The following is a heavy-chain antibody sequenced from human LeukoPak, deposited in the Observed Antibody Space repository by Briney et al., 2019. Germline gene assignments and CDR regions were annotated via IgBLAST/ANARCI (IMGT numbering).Heavy chain of an antibody. V-gene: IGHV3-23*01. CDR2: ISGSGRST. Sequence: GGTLRLSCAASGFTFNSYGMSWVRQAPGKGLEWVSGISGSGRSTYYADSVKGRFTTSRDNSKNTLYLQMNTLRAEDTALYYCAKDCGGRCYSTREGPFDIWGQGTMVSVSS. J-gene: IGHJ3*02. CDR1: GFTFNSYG. D-gene: IGHD2-15*01. CDR3: AKDCGGRCYSTREGPFDI.